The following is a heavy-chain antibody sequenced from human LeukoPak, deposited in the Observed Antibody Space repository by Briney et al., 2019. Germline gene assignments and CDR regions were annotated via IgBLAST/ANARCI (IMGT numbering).Heavy chain of an antibody. V-gene: IGHV1-69*04. D-gene: IGHD5-12*01. CDR3: ARSLRGYSGYVSAY. CDR1: GGTFSSYG. CDR2: IIPVLGLT. J-gene: IGHJ4*02. Sequence: SVKVSFKASGGTFSSYGISWVRPAPGQGLEWMGRIIPVLGLTNYAQKFQGRVTITADKSTTTAYMELSSLTSEDTAVYYCARSLRGYSGYVSAYWGQGTLVTVSS.